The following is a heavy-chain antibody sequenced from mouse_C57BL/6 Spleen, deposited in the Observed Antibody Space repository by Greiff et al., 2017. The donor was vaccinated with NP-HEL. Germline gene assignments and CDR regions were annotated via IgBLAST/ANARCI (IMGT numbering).Heavy chain of an antibody. CDR2: INYDGSST. CDR1: GFTFSDYY. D-gene: IGHD2-1*01. J-gene: IGHJ4*01. V-gene: IGHV5-16*01. CDR3: ARAGYGNYLYAMDY. Sequence: EVMLVESEGGLVQPGSSMKLSCTASGFTFSDYYMAWVRQVPEKGLEWVANINYDGSSTYYLDSLKSRFIISRDNAKNILYLQMSSLKSEDTATYYCARAGYGNYLYAMDYWGQGTSVTVSS.